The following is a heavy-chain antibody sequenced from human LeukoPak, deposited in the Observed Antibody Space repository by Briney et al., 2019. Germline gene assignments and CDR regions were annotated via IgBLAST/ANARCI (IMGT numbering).Heavy chain of an antibody. Sequence: APVKVSCKASGYTFTGYYMHWVRQAPGQGLEWMGWINPNSGGTNYAQKFQGRVTMTRDTSISTAYMELSRLRSDDTAVYYCARDLSKANYYYYMDVWGKGTTVTVSS. CDR1: GYTFTGYY. D-gene: IGHD2/OR15-2a*01. CDR2: INPNSGGT. J-gene: IGHJ6*03. V-gene: IGHV1-2*02. CDR3: ARDLSKANYYYYMDV.